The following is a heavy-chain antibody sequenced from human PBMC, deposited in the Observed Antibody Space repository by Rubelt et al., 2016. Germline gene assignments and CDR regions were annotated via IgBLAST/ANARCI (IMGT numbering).Heavy chain of an antibody. V-gene: IGHV1-18*04. D-gene: IGHD6-13*01. Sequence: QVQLVQSGAEVKKPGASVKVSCKASGYTFTGYYMHWVRQAPGQGLEWMGWISAYNGNTNYARKLQGRVTMTTDTSTSTAYMELSSLRSEDTAVYYCARNHYSSSWYLNPWGQGTLVTVSS. CDR1: GYTFTGYY. CDR2: ISAYNGNT. J-gene: IGHJ5*02. CDR3: ARNHYSSSWYLNP.